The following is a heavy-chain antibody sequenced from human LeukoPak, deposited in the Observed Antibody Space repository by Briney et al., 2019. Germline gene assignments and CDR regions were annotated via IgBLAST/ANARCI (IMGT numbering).Heavy chain of an antibody. J-gene: IGHJ6*03. CDR1: GFTFSDFS. V-gene: IGHV3-30*04. D-gene: IGHD3-16*01. CDR2: ISSNSAKI. CDR3: ARVGWTGGYYYYYYYMDV. Sequence: GGSLRLSCAASGFTFSDFSMHWVRQAPGKGLDWVSLISSNSAKIYYADSVKGRFTISRDNSKNTLYMQMNSLRAEDTAVYYCARVGWTGGYYYYYYYMDVWGKGTTVTISS.